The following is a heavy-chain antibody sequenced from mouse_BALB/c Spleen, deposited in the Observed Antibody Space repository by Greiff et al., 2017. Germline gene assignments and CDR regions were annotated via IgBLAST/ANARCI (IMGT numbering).Heavy chain of an antibody. V-gene: IGHV1-63*02. J-gene: IGHJ4*01. CDR3: ARSNGYVGYAMDY. CDR2: IYPGGGYT. D-gene: IGHD1-2*01. CDR1: GYTFTNYW. Sequence: VQVVESGAELVRPGTSVKISCKASGYTFTNYWLGWVKQRPGHGLEWIGDIYPGGGYTNYNEKFKGKATLTADTSSSTAYMQLSSLTSEDSAVYFCARSNGYVGYAMDYWGQGTSVTVSS.